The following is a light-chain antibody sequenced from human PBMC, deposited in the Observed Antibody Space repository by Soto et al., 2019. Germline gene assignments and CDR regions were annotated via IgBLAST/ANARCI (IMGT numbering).Light chain of an antibody. CDR1: QGIRID. J-gene: IGKJ2*01. CDR2: DAS. CDR3: LQLNDRRFS. V-gene: IGKV1-17*01. Sequence: DIQMTQSPSSLSASVGDRVTITCRASQGIRIDLGWYQQKPGKAPKRLIYDASNLQSGVPSRFSGSGSGTEFTLTISSLQPEDFATYSCLQLNDRRFSFGQGTKVDIK.